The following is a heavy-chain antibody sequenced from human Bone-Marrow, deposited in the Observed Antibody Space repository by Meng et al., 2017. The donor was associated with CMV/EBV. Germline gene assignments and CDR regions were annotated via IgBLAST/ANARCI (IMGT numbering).Heavy chain of an antibody. CDR3: AREHYVWGSLSLWGDAFDI. D-gene: IGHD3-16*02. CDR1: GFTVSSNY. Sequence: GESLRISSADSGFTVSSNYMSWVRQAPGKGLEWVSVIYSGGSTYYADSVKGRFTISRDNSKNTLYLQMNSLRAEDTAVYYCAREHYVWGSLSLWGDAFDIWGQGTMVTVSS. CDR2: IYSGGST. V-gene: IGHV3-53*01. J-gene: IGHJ3*02.